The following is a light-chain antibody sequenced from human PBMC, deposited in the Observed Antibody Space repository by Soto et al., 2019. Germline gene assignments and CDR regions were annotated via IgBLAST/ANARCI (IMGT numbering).Light chain of an antibody. CDR1: ESVSSTY. CDR2: ATS. CDR3: QQYGRTPYT. V-gene: IGKV3-20*01. Sequence: EVVLTQSPGTLSLSPGERATLSCRASESVSSTYFAWYQQKPGQAPRLLIYATSSRATGIPDRFSGSGSGTDFTLTISRLEPEDFAVYYCQQYGRTPYTFGRGTRLELK. J-gene: IGKJ2*01.